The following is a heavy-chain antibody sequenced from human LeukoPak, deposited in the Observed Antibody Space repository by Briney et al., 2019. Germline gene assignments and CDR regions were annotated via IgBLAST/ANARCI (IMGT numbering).Heavy chain of an antibody. D-gene: IGHD6-13*01. J-gene: IGHJ5*02. CDR2: INPNSGGT. CDR1: GYTFTGYY. Sequence: GASVKVSCKASGYTFTGYYMHWVRPAPGQGLEWMGWINPNSGGTNYAQKFQGRVTMTRDTSISTAYMELSRLRSDDTAVYYCARVYSPGIAAAGTAPWGQGTLVTVSS. CDR3: ARVYSPGIAAAGTAP. V-gene: IGHV1-2*02.